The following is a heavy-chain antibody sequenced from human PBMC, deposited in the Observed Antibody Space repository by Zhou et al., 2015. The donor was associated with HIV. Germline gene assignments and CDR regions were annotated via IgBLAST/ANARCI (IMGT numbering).Heavy chain of an antibody. Sequence: QVQLVQSGAEVKKPGSSVKVSCKASGGTFSSYAISWVRQAPGQGLEWMGGIIPIFGTANYAQKFQGRVTITADESTSTAYMELSSLRSEDTAVYYCARGPEQQSFFVFPTGKPEQYYMDVWGKGTTVTVSS. D-gene: IGHD6-13*01. CDR1: GGTFSSYA. CDR2: IIPIFGTA. V-gene: IGHV1-69*01. CDR3: ARGPEQQSFFVFPTGKPEQYYMDV. J-gene: IGHJ6*03.